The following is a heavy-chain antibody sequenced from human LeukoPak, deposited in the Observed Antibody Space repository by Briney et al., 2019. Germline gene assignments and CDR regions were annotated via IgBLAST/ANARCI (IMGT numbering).Heavy chain of an antibody. CDR2: IKSKTDGGTI. V-gene: IGHV3-15*01. D-gene: IGHD1-1*01. CDR3: TTPRYNWNDGAFDI. CDR1: GLTFTNAW. Sequence: GGSLRLSCATCGLTFTNAWMSWVRQAAGKGRDWVGRIKSKTDGGTIDYAAPVKGRFTLSRDDSRNTLYLQINSLKTEDTAVYYCTTPRYNWNDGAFDIWGQGTMVTVSS. J-gene: IGHJ3*02.